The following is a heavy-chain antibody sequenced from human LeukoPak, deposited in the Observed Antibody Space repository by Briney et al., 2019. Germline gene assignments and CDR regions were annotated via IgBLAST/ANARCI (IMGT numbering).Heavy chain of an antibody. CDR1: GFTFSSYW. CDR2: INWNGGST. V-gene: IGHV3-20*04. Sequence: GGSLRLTCAGSGFTFSSYWMHWVRQAPGKGLEWVSGINWNGGSTAYADSVKGRFIISRDNAKNSLYLQMNSLRAEDTALYYCARDLGGVVTAIPGLSRWDRRGGAFDIWGQGTKVTVSS. CDR3: ARDLGGVVTAIPGLSRWDRRGGAFDI. J-gene: IGHJ3*02. D-gene: IGHD2-21*02.